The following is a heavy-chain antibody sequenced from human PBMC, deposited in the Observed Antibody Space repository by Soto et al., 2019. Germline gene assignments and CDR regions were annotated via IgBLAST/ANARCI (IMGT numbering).Heavy chain of an antibody. V-gene: IGHV3-49*04. D-gene: IGHD5-18*01. CDR2: IRSKAYGGTT. CDR3: TRGYSYGPYDAFDI. CDR1: GFTFSSYS. Sequence: GGSLRLSCAASGFTFSSYSMNWVRQAPGKGLEWVGFIRSKAYGGTTEYAASVKGRFTISRDDSKSIAYLQMNSLKTEDTAVYYCTRGYSYGPYDAFDIWGQGTMVTVS. J-gene: IGHJ3*02.